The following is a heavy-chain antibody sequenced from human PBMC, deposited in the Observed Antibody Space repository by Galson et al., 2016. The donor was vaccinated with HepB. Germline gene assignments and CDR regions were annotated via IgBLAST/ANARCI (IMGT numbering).Heavy chain of an antibody. CDR1: GFTFGHYA. J-gene: IGHJ4*02. Sequence: SLRLSCAASGFTFGHYAMHWVRQAPGKGLEWVSGISWNSDSLGYAYSVKGRFTISRDNAKNSLYLQMNSLSAEDTALYYCAKSDCSSTSCFPDYWGQGTLVTVSS. D-gene: IGHD2-2*01. CDR2: ISWNSDSL. CDR3: AKSDCSSTSCFPDY. V-gene: IGHV3-9*01.